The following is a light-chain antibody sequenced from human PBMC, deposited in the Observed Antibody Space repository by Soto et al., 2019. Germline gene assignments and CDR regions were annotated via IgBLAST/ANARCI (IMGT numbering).Light chain of an antibody. V-gene: IGKV4-1*01. Sequence: DIAMTQSPDSLAVSLGQRVTLHCKSSQSVLFNYNNNNYIAWHQQKVGQPPKLLFYWASSRETGVAERFSGSGSGTEFSLTIRSLQDADVAISYCQQYSSPPYTFGQGPKLEIK. CDR3: QQYSSPPYT. CDR1: QSVLFNYNNNNY. J-gene: IGKJ2*01. CDR2: WAS.